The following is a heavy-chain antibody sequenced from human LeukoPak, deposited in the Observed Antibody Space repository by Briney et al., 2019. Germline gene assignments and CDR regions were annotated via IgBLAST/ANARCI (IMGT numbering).Heavy chain of an antibody. CDR1: GGTFISYA. J-gene: IGHJ6*02. V-gene: IGHV1-69*13. D-gene: IGHD6-6*01. CDR2: IIPIFGTA. CDR3: ASSMVEYSSSNYYYGMDV. Sequence: ASVKVSCKASGGTFISYAISWVRQAPGQGLEWMGGIIPIFGTANYAQKFQGRVTITADESTSTAYMELSSLRSEDTAVYYCASSMVEYSSSNYYYGMDVWGQGTTVTVSS.